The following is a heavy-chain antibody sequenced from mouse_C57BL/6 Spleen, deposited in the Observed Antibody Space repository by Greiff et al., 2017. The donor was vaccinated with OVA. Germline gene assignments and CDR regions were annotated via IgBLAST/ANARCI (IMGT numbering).Heavy chain of an antibody. Sequence: VKLQESGAELVRPGASVTLSCKASGYTFTDYEMHWVKQTPVHGLEWIGAIDPETGGTAYNQKFKGKAILTADKSSSTAYMELRSLTSEDSAVYYCTRSTLTGRGAMDYWGQGTSVTVSS. V-gene: IGHV1-15*01. CDR1: GYTFTDYE. CDR2: IDPETGGT. CDR3: TRSTLTGRGAMDY. D-gene: IGHD4-1*01. J-gene: IGHJ4*01.